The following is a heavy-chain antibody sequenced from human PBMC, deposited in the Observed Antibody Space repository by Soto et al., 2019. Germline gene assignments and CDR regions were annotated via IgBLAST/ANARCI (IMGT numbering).Heavy chain of an antibody. V-gene: IGHV4-34*01. CDR1: GVSLSGSF. D-gene: IGHD7-27*01. CDR2: VTHIGNT. J-gene: IGHJ3*02. CDR3: ARGWAGAFDI. Sequence: QVRLQQWGAGLLKPSETLSLTCDIYGVSLSGSFWSWLRQPPGKGLEWIGEVTHIGNTRYNASLKSRVTISPDTSKNQFSLRLSSVTVAETAVYYCARGWAGAFDIWGQGTMVTASS.